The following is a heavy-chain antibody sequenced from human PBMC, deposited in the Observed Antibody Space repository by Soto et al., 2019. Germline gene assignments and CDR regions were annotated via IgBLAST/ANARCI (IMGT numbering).Heavy chain of an antibody. V-gene: IGHV1-8*01. J-gene: IGHJ5*02. CDR2: MYPNNGQT. CDR1: GDTLSNFD. D-gene: IGHD3-16*01. Sequence: ASVKVSCKASGDTLSNFDFNWVRQATGQGLEWMGWMYPNNGQTAYARTFQGRVTMTWNSSISTAYMELSSLTSEDTAVYYCATMIRGLIHWLDPWGQGTRVTVSS. CDR3: ATMIRGLIHWLDP.